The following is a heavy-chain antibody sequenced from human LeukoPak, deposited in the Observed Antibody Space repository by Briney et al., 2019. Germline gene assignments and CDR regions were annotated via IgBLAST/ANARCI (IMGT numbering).Heavy chain of an antibody. V-gene: IGHV7-4-1*02. CDR2: INTNTGNP. CDR3: ARDGYSSSWIYYYYYYMDV. Sequence: VASVKVSCKASGYTFTGYYMHWVRQAPGQGLEWMGWINTNTGNPTYAQGFTGRFVFSLDTSVSTAYLQISSLKAEDTAVYYCARDGYSSSWIYYYYYYMDVWGKGTTVTVSS. D-gene: IGHD6-13*01. CDR1: GYTFTGYY. J-gene: IGHJ6*03.